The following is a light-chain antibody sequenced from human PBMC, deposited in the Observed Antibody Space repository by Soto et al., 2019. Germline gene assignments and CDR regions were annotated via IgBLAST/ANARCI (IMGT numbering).Light chain of an antibody. CDR1: SSDVGLYNL. CDR3: CSYVGSRILM. CDR2: EVN. Sequence: QSALTQPASVSGSPGQSITISCTGTSSDVGLYNLVSWYQQLPGKAPKLIIYEVNERPSGISERFSGSKSGNTASLTISGLQDEGEADYCCCSYVGSRILMFGGGTKLTVL. V-gene: IGLV2-23*02. J-gene: IGLJ3*02.